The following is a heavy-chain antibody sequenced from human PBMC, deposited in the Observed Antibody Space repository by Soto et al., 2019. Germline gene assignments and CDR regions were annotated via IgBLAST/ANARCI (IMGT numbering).Heavy chain of an antibody. CDR1: GGSISSYS. Sequence: PSETLSLPCTVSGGSISSYSWSWIRQPAGKGLEWIGRIYTSGSTTYNPSLKSRVTMSVDTSKNQFSLKLSSVTAADTAVYYCAREQLELRNYYYGMDVWGQGTTVTVSS. D-gene: IGHD1-7*01. V-gene: IGHV4-4*07. CDR3: AREQLELRNYYYGMDV. CDR2: IYTSGST. J-gene: IGHJ6*02.